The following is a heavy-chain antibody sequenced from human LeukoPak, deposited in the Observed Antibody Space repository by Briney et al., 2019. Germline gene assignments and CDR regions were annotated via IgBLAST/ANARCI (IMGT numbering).Heavy chain of an antibody. J-gene: IGHJ4*02. CDR3: ARGKSGYYNFDY. Sequence: PSETLSLTCTVSGGSISSYYWSWIRQPPGKGLEWIGYIYYSGSTNYNPSLKSRVTISVDTSKNQFSLKLSSVTAADTAVYYCARGKSGYYNFDYWGQGTLVTVSS. D-gene: IGHD3-3*01. CDR1: GGSISSYY. V-gene: IGHV4-59*12. CDR2: IYYSGST.